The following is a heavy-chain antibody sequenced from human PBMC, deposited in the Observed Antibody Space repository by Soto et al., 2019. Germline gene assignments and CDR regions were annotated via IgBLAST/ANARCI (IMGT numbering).Heavy chain of an antibody. D-gene: IGHD3-10*01. CDR1: GFTFSSYS. CDR3: ARERLLWFGELPGEYYYYGMDV. V-gene: IGHV3-48*02. CDR2: ISSSSSTI. J-gene: IGHJ6*02. Sequence: HPGGSLRLSCAASGFTFSSYSVNWVRQAPGKGLEWVSYISSSSSTIYYADSVKGRFTISRDNAKNSLYLQMNSLRDEDTAVYYCARERLLWFGELPGEYYYYGMDVWGQGTTVTVSS.